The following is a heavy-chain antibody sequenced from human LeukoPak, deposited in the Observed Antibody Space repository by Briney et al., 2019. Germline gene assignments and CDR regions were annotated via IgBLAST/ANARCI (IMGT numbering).Heavy chain of an antibody. CDR1: GFTFSSYW. V-gene: IGHV3-7*03. Sequence: GGSLRLSCAASGFTFSSYWMSWVRQAPGKGLEWVANIKQDGSEKYYVDSVKGRFTISRDNAKNSLYLQVNSLRAEDTAVYYCAKVGTHKPYSYGPVPNYYYYYMDVWGKGTTVTVSS. CDR2: IKQDGSEK. J-gene: IGHJ6*03. CDR3: AKVGTHKPYSYGPVPNYYYYYMDV. D-gene: IGHD5-18*01.